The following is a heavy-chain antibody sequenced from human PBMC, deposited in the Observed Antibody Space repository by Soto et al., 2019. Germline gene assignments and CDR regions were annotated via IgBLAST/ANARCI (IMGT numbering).Heavy chain of an antibody. CDR3: ARNQPVTTLGY. CDR2: IYSGGTT. Sequence: EVQLVETGGGLIQPGGSLRLSCAASGFTVSNNYMSWVRQAPGKGLECVSIIYSGGTTYYADSVRGRFTISRDHSKNTLYLQMKSLRADDTAVYFCARNQPVTTLGYWGQGTLVTVSS. J-gene: IGHJ4*02. D-gene: IGHD4-17*01. V-gene: IGHV3-53*02. CDR1: GFTVSNNY.